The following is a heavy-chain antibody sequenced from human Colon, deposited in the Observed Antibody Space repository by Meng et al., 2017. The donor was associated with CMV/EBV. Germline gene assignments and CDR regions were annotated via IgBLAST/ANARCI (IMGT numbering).Heavy chain of an antibody. CDR2: INPVTGDT. CDR1: GYTFNGYF. D-gene: IGHD3-3*01. J-gene: IGHJ4*02. V-gene: IGHV1-2*02. Sequence: QVQRLQSGSGVKEPGAAVKVSCKTSGYTFNGYFMHWVRQAPGQGLEWMGWINPVTGDTSYAQKFQVRVTMTRGTSISTAYMELSSLRSDDTAVYYCATFGGDFDYWGQGTLVTVSS. CDR3: ATFGGDFDY.